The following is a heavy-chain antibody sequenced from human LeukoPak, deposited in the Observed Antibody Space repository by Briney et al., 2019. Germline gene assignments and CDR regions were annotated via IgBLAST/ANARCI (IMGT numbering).Heavy chain of an antibody. CDR3: ARGPMVRGVIIVH. Sequence: GGSLRLSCAASGFTFSSYSMNWVRQAPGKGLEWVSSISSSSSYTYYADSVKGRFTISRDNAKNSLYLQMNSLRAEDTAVYYCARGPMVRGVIIVHWGQGTLATVSS. D-gene: IGHD3-10*01. CDR1: GFTFSSYS. J-gene: IGHJ5*02. V-gene: IGHV3-21*01. CDR2: ISSSSSYT.